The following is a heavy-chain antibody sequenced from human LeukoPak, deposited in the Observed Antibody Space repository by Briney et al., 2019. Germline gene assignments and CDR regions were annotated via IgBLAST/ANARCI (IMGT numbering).Heavy chain of an antibody. CDR2: FYTGGTV. CDR1: GGSISTGTYY. Sequence: SETLSLTCTVSGGSISTGTYYWSWIRQPAGKGLEWIGRFYTGGTVDYNPSLASRVTISFDTSKDQFSLKLSSVTAADTAVYYCARGDGSGSYYYYYYMDVWGKGTTVTVSS. V-gene: IGHV4-61*02. D-gene: IGHD3-10*01. J-gene: IGHJ6*03. CDR3: ARGDGSGSYYYYYYMDV.